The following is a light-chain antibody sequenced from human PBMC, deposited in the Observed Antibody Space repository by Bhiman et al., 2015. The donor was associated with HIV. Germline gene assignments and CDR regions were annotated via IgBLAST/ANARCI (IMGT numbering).Light chain of an antibody. V-gene: IGLV1-40*01. CDR1: SSNIGAGYD. CDR2: EVS. J-gene: IGLJ3*02. Sequence: QSVLTQPPSVSGAPGQRVTISCTGSSSNIGAGYDVHWYQQHPGKAPKLMIYEVSKRPSGVPDRFSGSKSGNTASLTVSGLQAVDEADYYCSSYRLFGGGTKLTVL. CDR3: SSYRL.